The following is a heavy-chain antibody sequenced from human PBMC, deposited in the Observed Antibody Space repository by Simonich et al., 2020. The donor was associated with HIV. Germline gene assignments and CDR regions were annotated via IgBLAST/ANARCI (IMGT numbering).Heavy chain of an antibody. CDR1: GGSFSGYY. CDR3: ARGFYQRLYYFDY. D-gene: IGHD2-2*01. J-gene: IGHJ4*02. Sequence: QVQLQQWGAGLLKPSETLSLTCDVYGGSFSGYYWSWIRQHPGKGLEWIGEINHSGSTNYNTSLKSRVTISVDTSKNQFSLKLSSGTAADTAVYYCARGFYQRLYYFDYWGQGTLVTVSS. V-gene: IGHV4-34*01. CDR2: INHSGST.